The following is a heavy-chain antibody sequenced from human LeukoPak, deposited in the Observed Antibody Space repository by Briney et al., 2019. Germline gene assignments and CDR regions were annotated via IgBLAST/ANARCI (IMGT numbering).Heavy chain of an antibody. CDR1: GYSFTNYW. J-gene: IGHJ3*02. CDR2: IYPGDSRT. Sequence: GESLKISCKAFGYSFTNYWIGWVRQMPGKGLEWMGIIYPGDSRTRYSPSFQGQLTISADKSITTAYLQWSSLKASDTAMYYCARTNDCGGDCYSGDGAFDIWGQGTMVTVSS. D-gene: IGHD2-21*02. CDR3: ARTNDCGGDCYSGDGAFDI. V-gene: IGHV5-51*01.